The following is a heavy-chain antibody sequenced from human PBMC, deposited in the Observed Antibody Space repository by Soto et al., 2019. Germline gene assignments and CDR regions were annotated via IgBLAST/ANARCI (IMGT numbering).Heavy chain of an antibody. Sequence: QVPLVQSGAVVKKPGASVKVSCKASGYTFTSYGISWVRQAPGQGLEWMGWISAYNGNTNYAQKLQGRVTMTTDTSTSTAYMELRSLRSDDTAVYYCARDSRHEEQQLVTDWGQGTLVTVSS. V-gene: IGHV1-18*01. CDR2: ISAYNGNT. J-gene: IGHJ4*02. D-gene: IGHD6-13*01. CDR1: GYTFTSYG. CDR3: ARDSRHEEQQLVTD.